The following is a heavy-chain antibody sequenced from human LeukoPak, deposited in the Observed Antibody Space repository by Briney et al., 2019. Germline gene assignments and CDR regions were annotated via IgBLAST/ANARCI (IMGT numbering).Heavy chain of an antibody. CDR3: GXGVVDYYDYVWGSYRGNWFDP. CDR2: INHSGST. Sequence: SETLSLTCAVYGGSFSGYYWSWIRQPPGKGLEWIGEINHSGSTNYNPSLKSRVTISVDTSKNQFSLKLSSVTAADTAGYYCGXGVVDYYDYVWGSYRGNWFDPWGQGTLVTVSS. CDR1: GGSFSGYY. V-gene: IGHV4-34*01. J-gene: IGHJ5*02. D-gene: IGHD3-16*02.